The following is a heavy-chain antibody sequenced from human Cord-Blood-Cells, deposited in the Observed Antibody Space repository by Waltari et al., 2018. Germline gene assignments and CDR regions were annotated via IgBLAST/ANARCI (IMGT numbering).Heavy chain of an antibody. CDR1: GFTFSSHA. V-gene: IGHV3-23*01. CDR3: AVVVTAIRGFDP. Sequence: EVQLLESGGGLVQPGGSLRLSCAASGFTFSSHAISWVRQAPGKGLEWVSAISGSGGSTYYADSVKGRFTISRDNSKNTLYLQMNSLRAEDTAVYYCAVVVTAIRGFDPWGQGTLVTVSS. CDR2: ISGSGGST. D-gene: IGHD2-21*02. J-gene: IGHJ5*02.